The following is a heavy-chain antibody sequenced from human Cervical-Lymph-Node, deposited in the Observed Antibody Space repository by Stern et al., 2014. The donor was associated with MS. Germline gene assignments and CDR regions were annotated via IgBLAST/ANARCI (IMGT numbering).Heavy chain of an antibody. CDR2: IYPGDSDT. CDR1: GFDFSSYY. CDR3: ARSRGYSSAFDH. J-gene: IGHJ4*02. D-gene: IGHD5-18*01. V-gene: IGHV5-51*03. Sequence: EVQLVESGAEVRAPGESPKISCQGSGFDFSSYYIVWVRQMPGRGLEWMGIIYPGDSDTTYSPSFQGHVTISADKSINTAYLQWTSLKVSDTAMYYCARSRGYSSAFDHWGQGTLVAVSS.